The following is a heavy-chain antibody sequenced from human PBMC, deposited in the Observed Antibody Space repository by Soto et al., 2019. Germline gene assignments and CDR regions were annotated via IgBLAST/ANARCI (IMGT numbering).Heavy chain of an antibody. CDR3: ALFLQHGSGSYWYY. D-gene: IGHD3-10*01. J-gene: IGHJ4*02. CDR1: GYTFTTYG. V-gene: IGHV1-18*01. Sequence: GASVKVSCKASGYTFTTYGITWVRQAPGQGPEWMGWISGYNGDTYYAEKVQGRVTLTTDTSTSTAYMELRSLRSDDTAVYYCALFLQHGSGSYWYYWGQGTQVTVSS. CDR2: ISGYNGDT.